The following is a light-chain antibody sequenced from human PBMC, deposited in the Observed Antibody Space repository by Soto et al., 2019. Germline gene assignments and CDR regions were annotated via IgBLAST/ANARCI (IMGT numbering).Light chain of an antibody. V-gene: IGLV2-14*01. J-gene: IGLJ1*01. Sequence: QSVLTQPASVSGSPGQSITISCTGTSSDVGGYNYVSWYQQHPGKAPKLLIYEVSNRPSGVSNRFSASKSGNTASLSISGLXAEDEADYYCTSYTSSSTFYVFGTGTKVTLL. CDR1: SSDVGGYNY. CDR2: EVS. CDR3: TSYTSSSTFYV.